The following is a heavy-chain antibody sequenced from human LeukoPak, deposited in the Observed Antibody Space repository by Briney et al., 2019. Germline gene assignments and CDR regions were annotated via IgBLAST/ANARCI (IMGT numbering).Heavy chain of an antibody. CDR2: ISSSGSTI. CDR3: ARDLYNSGRSGIREFDY. D-gene: IGHD5-12*01. J-gene: IGHJ4*02. CDR1: GFTFSSYE. Sequence: GGSLRLSSAASGFTFSSYEMNWVRQAPGKGLEWVSYISSSGSTIYYADSVKGRFTISRDNAKNSLYLQMNSLRAENTAVYYCARDLYNSGRSGIREFDYWGQGTLVTVSS. V-gene: IGHV3-48*03.